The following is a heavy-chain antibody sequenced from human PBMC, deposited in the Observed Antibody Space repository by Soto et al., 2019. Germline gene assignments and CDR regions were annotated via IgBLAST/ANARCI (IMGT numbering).Heavy chain of an antibody. CDR3: GIVTDTMVRGVIIQGGWFDP. CDR2: ISAYNGNT. J-gene: IGHJ5*02. Sequence: QVQLVQSGAEVKKPGASVKVSCKASGYTFPSYGISWVRQAPGHGLEWMGWISAYNGNTNYAQKLQGSVTMTTDTSTSTAYMELRSRRSDDTAVYYCGIVTDTMVRGVIIQGGWFDPGGQGTLVTVSS. V-gene: IGHV1-18*01. D-gene: IGHD3-10*01. CDR1: GYTFPSYG.